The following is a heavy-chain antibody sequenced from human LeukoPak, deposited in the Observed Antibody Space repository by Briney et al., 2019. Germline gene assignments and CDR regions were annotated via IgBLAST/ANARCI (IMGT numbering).Heavy chain of an antibody. D-gene: IGHD3-22*01. CDR3: ARLKFLDSSDAYYYYGLDV. CDR1: GGSISSSSYY. Sequence: SETLSLTCTVSGGSISSSSYYWGWIRQPPGEGLEWIGSIYYSGNTYYNPSLKSRVTISVDTSRNQFSLKLSSVTAADTAVYFCARLKFLDSSDAYYYYGLDVWGQGTTVTVSS. CDR2: IYYSGNT. V-gene: IGHV4-39*07. J-gene: IGHJ6*02.